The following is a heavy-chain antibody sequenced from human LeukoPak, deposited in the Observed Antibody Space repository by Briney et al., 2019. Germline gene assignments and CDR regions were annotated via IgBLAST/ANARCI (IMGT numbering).Heavy chain of an antibody. Sequence: PSETLSLTCTVSGGSISSYYWSWIRQPPGKGLEWIGYIYYSGSTNYNPSLKSRVTISVDTSKNQFSLKLSSVTAADTAVYYCARGIITMVRGVIPDWFDPWGQGTLVTVSS. J-gene: IGHJ5*02. V-gene: IGHV4-59*01. CDR1: GGSISSYY. D-gene: IGHD3-10*01. CDR2: IYYSGST. CDR3: ARGIITMVRGVIPDWFDP.